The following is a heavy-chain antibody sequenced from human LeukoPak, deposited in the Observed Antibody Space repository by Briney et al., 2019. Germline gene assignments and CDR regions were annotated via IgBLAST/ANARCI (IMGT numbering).Heavy chain of an antibody. J-gene: IGHJ6*03. Sequence: SETLSLTCTVSGGSICSYYWSWIRQPPGKGLEWIGYIYYSGSTNYNPSLKSRVTISVDTSKNQFSLKLSSVTAADTAVYYCARLACSGGSCYYYYYYYMDVWGKGTTVTVSS. CDR3: ARLACSGGSCYYYYYYYMDV. V-gene: IGHV4-59*01. CDR1: GGSICSYY. CDR2: IYYSGST. D-gene: IGHD2-15*01.